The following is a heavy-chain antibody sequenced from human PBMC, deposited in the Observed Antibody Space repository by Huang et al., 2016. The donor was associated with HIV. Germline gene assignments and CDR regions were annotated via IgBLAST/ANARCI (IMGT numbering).Heavy chain of an antibody. J-gene: IGHJ4*02. V-gene: IGHV3-23*04. CDR2: ISGSGGNT. Sequence: VESGGGSARSGGYLRLSCAASGFSFSSYAMGWVRQSPGKGLEWVCSISGSGGNTYYADSVKGRFTISRNNFDKNTVYLQMNNLKAADSGIYYCAKDFGVAAPYYFDLWGQGTPVSVSS. D-gene: IGHD3-3*01. CDR1: GFSFSSYA. CDR3: AKDFGVAAPYYFDL.